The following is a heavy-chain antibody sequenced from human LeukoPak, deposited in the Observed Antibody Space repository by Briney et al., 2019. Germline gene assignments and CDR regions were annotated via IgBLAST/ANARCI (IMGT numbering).Heavy chain of an antibody. Sequence: SETLSLTCTVSGGSISSGDYYWSWIRQPPGKGLEWVGYIYYSGSTYYNPSLKSRVTISVDTSKNQFSLKLSSVTAADTAVYCCARLGGATVTTHNFDYWGQGTLVTVSS. CDR3: ARLGGATVTTHNFDY. D-gene: IGHD4-17*01. J-gene: IGHJ4*02. V-gene: IGHV4-30-4*08. CDR1: GGSISSGDYY. CDR2: IYYSGST.